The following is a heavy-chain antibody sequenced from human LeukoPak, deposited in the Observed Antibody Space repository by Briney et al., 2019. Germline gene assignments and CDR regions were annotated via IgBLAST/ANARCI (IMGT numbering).Heavy chain of an antibody. CDR1: GFTFRNYR. D-gene: IGHD1-26*01. V-gene: IGHV3-7*01. CDR3: ARGSGRYYNPEFDY. Sequence: PGGSLRLSCAPSGFTFRNYRVSWLRQATGRAREWVANKKQDGREKQYVDSVKGRFTISRDHAKNSLYPKLNRLRAEDGAVYCCARGSGRYYNPEFDYWGQGTLVTVSS. J-gene: IGHJ4*02. CDR2: KKQDGREK.